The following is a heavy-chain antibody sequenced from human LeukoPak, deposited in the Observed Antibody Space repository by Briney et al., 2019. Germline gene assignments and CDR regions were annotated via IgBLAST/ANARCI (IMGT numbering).Heavy chain of an antibody. Sequence: GGSLRLSCAASGFTFSTYDMPWVRQVTGKGLEWVSSIGLIGDTYYSDSVKGRFTISREDAKNSLFLQMNNLRDGDTAVYYCTRGTYAGGIPDYWGQGTLVTVSS. CDR1: GFTFSTYD. CDR2: IGLIGDT. J-gene: IGHJ4*02. V-gene: IGHV3-13*01. CDR3: TRGTYAGGIPDY. D-gene: IGHD3-16*01.